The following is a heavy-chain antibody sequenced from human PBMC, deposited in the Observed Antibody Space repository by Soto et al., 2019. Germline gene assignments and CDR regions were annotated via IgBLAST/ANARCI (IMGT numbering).Heavy chain of an antibody. Sequence: GESLKISCKGFDYTFAAYWIGWVRQMPGKGLEWMGVINPRASDVKYSPPLEGQVTISADKSINTALLQWRSLKASDTAMYYCPRPEYSQDVWYHQYDMWGQGQMVTVSS. V-gene: IGHV5-51*01. D-gene: IGHD3-3*01. CDR2: INPRASDV. CDR1: DYTFAAYW. CDR3: PRPEYSQDVWYHQYDM. J-gene: IGHJ3*02.